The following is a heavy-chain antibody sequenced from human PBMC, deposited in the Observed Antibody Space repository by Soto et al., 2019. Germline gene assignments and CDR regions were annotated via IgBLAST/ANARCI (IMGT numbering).Heavy chain of an antibody. CDR3: ARDRYSYGLGRY. D-gene: IGHD5-18*01. CDR1: GFTFSSYD. Sequence: PGGSLRLSCAASGFTFSSYDMNWVRQAPGKGLEWLSYISRSSSTIYYADSVKGRFTISRDNAKNSLYLQMNSLRAEDTAVYYCARDRYSYGLGRYWGQGTLVTVSS. CDR2: ISRSSSTI. V-gene: IGHV3-48*01. J-gene: IGHJ4*02.